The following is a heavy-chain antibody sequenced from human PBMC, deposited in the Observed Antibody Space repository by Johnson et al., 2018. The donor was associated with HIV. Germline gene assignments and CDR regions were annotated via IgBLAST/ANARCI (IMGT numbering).Heavy chain of an antibody. V-gene: IGHV3-43D*03. J-gene: IGHJ3*01. D-gene: IGHD3-9*01. Sequence: VQLVESGGVVVQPGGSLRLSCAASGFTFDDYAMHWVRQAPGKGLEWVSLISWDGGSTYYADSVRGRITISRDNSKNTLYLQMNSLRAEDTAVYYCARERFSDILTGYHAFDVWGQGTMVTVSS. CDR2: ISWDGGST. CDR3: ARERFSDILTGYHAFDV. CDR1: GFTFDDYA.